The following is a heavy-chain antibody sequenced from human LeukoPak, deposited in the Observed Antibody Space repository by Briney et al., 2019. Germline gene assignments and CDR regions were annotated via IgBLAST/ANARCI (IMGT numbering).Heavy chain of an antibody. CDR3: ARGGGYASPIGY. Sequence: SETLSLTCTLSGGSISTYYWSWIRQPPGKGLEWIGYIYHSGSTNYNPSLKSRVTISVDTSKNQFSLKLSSVTAADTAVYYCARGGGYASPIGYWDEGALVTVSS. J-gene: IGHJ4*02. CDR1: GGSISTYY. CDR2: IYHSGST. D-gene: IGHD5-12*01. V-gene: IGHV4-59*01.